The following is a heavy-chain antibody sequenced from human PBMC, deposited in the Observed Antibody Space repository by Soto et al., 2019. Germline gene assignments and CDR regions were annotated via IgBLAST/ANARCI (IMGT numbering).Heavy chain of an antibody. CDR3: ASGIVGATTYGMDV. D-gene: IGHD1-26*01. V-gene: IGHV3-20*04. J-gene: IGHJ6*02. CDR2: INWNGGST. CDR1: GFTFDDYG. Sequence: EVQLVESGGGVVRPGGSLRLSCAASGFTFDDYGLSWVRQAPGKGLEWVSGINWNGGSTRYADSVKGRFTISRDNAKNSLYLQMNSLRAEDTALYCCASGIVGATTYGMDVWGQGTTVTVSS.